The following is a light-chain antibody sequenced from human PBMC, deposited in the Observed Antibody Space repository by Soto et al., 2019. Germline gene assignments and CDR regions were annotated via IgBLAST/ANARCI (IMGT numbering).Light chain of an antibody. CDR1: SSNIGNNY. Sequence: QSVLTQPPSVSAAPGQKVTISCSGSSSNIGNNYVSWYQQLPATAPKVLIYDNNKRPSGIPDRFSGSKSGTSATLGITGLQTGDEADYYCGTWDSSLSAGVFGGGTKLTVL. CDR2: DNN. CDR3: GTWDSSLSAGV. J-gene: IGLJ2*01. V-gene: IGLV1-51*01.